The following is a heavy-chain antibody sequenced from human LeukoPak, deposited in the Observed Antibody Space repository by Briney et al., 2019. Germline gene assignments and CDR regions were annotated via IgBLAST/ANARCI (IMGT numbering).Heavy chain of an antibody. Sequence: GGSLRLSCAASGFTFSSYGMHWVRQAPGKGLEWVAVISYDGSNKYYADSVKGRFTISRDNSKNTLYLQMNSLRAEDTAVYYCAKDFTMIVVAPMPDYWGQGTLVTVSS. CDR2: ISYDGSNK. CDR3: AKDFTMIVVAPMPDY. D-gene: IGHD3-22*01. V-gene: IGHV3-30*18. CDR1: GFTFSSYG. J-gene: IGHJ4*02.